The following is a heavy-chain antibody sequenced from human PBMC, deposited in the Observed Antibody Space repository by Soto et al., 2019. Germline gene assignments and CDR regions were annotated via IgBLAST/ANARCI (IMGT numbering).Heavy chain of an antibody. CDR3: AKPPYSSSSDYYYGMDV. D-gene: IGHD6-6*01. CDR2: ISGSGGTT. Sequence: EVQLLESGGGWVQPGGSLRRSCAASGFTFSSYAMTWVRQAPGKGLEWVSAISGSGGTTYHADSVKGRFTISRDNSNNTLYLQMNSLRAEDAAVYYCAKPPYSSSSDYYYGMDVWGQGTTVTVSS. J-gene: IGHJ6*02. CDR1: GFTFSSYA. V-gene: IGHV3-23*01.